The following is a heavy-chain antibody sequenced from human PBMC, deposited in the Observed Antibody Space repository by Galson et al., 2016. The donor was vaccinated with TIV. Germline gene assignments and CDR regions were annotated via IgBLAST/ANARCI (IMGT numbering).Heavy chain of an antibody. J-gene: IGHJ4*02. V-gene: IGHV3-7*01. CDR3: GYYESSGYAFDY. Sequence: SLRLSCAASGFTFGNYWMSWVRQAPGKGLEWVANIDKDGDEKYYVDSVKGRFTISRDNAKNTLYLQMNSLRAEGMAIFYSGYYESSGYAFDYWGQGTLVSVSS. CDR1: GFTFGNYW. D-gene: IGHD3-22*01. CDR2: IDKDGDEK.